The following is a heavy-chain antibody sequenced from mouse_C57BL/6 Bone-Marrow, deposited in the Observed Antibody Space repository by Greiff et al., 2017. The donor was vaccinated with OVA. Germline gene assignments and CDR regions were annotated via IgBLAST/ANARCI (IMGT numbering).Heavy chain of an antibody. V-gene: IGHV5-6*01. D-gene: IGHD4-1*01. CDR2: ISSGGSYT. CDR1: GFTFSSYG. CDR3: ARHETNWDWYFDV. Sequence: EVNVVESGGDLVKPGGSLKLSCAASGFTFSSYGMSWVRQTPDKRLEWVATISSGGSYTYYPDSVKGRFTISRDNAKNTLYLQLSSLKSEDTAMYYCARHETNWDWYFDVWGTGTTVTVSS. J-gene: IGHJ1*03.